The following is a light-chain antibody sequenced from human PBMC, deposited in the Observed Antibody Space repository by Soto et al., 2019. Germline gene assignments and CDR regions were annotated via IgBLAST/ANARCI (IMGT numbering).Light chain of an antibody. Sequence: DIPMTQSPSTLSASVGDSVTITCRAIQSIGKWLAWFQQKPGKAPKLLIYDASTLDRGVPSRFSGSGSGTEFTLTITSLQPDDFATYYCQQYDSSSFTFGGGTKVDIK. V-gene: IGKV1-5*01. CDR2: DAS. CDR1: QSIGKW. J-gene: IGKJ4*01. CDR3: QQYDSSSFT.